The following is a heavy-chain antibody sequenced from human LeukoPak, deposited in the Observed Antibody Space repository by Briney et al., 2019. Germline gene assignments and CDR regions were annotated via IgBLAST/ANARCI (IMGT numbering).Heavy chain of an antibody. CDR1: GGSISSDY. D-gene: IGHD2-15*01. J-gene: IGHJ4*02. Sequence: SETLSLTCAVSGGSISSDYWSWIRQPPGKELEWIGSIPYNDNTNYNPSLKTRITISVDTSKNQFSLKLSSVTAADTAVYYCTRHGRHCSGGSCYSRPGSRFDSWGQGTLVAVSS. V-gene: IGHV4-59*08. CDR2: IPYNDNT. CDR3: TRHGRHCSGGSCYSRPGSRFDS.